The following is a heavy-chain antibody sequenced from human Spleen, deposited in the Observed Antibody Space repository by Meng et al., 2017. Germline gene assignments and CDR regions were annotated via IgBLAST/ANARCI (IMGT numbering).Heavy chain of an antibody. CDR1: GLTFSSNA. V-gene: IGHV3-23*01. CDR3: AKDLHYFSAMDV. J-gene: IGHJ6*02. Sequence: GESLKISCAVSGLTFSSNAMSWVRQAPGKGLEWVSGIGSDRNTHYADSVKGRFTISRDNHKNTLYLQMNSLSPEDTALYYCAKDLHYFSAMDVWGQGTTVTVSS. CDR2: IGSDRNT. D-gene: IGHD3-16*01.